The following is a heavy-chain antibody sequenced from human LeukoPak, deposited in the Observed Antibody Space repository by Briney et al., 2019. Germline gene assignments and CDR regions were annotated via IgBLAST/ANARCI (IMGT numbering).Heavy chain of an antibody. V-gene: IGHV4-39*01. J-gene: IGHJ4*02. CDR2: IYYSGTT. Sequence: SETLSLTCTVSDGSISSNSYYWDWIRQPPGKGLEWLGSIYYSGTTYYNPSLKSRVTTSVDTSKNQFSLKLTSVTAADTAVYYCARHGARYYSGSGSYYTTAFVSWGQGTLVTVSS. CDR1: DGSISSNSYY. D-gene: IGHD3-10*01. CDR3: ARHGARYYSGSGSYYTTAFVS.